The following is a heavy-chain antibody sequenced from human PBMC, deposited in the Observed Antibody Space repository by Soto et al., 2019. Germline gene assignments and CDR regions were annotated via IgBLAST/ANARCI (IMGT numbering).Heavy chain of an antibody. CDR1: GYTFTSYG. V-gene: IGHV1-18*01. CDR3: ARVGYGGYRRAYYYYGMDV. CDR2: ISAYNGNT. J-gene: IGHJ6*02. D-gene: IGHD5-12*01. Sequence: QVQLVQSGAEVKKPGASVKVSCKASGYTFTSYGISWVRQAPGQGLEWMGWISAYNGNTNYAQKLQGRVTMTTDTSTRTAYMELRSMGSDDTAVYYCARVGYGGYRRAYYYYGMDVWGQGTTVTVSS.